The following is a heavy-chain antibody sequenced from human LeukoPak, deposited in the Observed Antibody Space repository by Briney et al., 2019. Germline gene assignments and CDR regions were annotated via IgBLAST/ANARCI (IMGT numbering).Heavy chain of an antibody. CDR3: ARTSHYVDIAATIPYGIYYFDY. Sequence: ASVKVSCKASGYSFTYHYMHWVRQAPGQGLEWMGIINPSGGSTSYAQKFQGRVTMTRDTSISTAYMELSRLKSDDTAVYYCARTSHYVDIAATIPYGIYYFDYWGQGTLVTVSS. CDR2: INPSGGST. J-gene: IGHJ4*02. V-gene: IGHV1-46*01. CDR1: GYSFTYHY. D-gene: IGHD5-12*01.